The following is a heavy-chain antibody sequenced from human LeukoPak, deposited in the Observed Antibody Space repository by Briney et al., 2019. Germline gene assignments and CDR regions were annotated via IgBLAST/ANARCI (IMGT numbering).Heavy chain of an antibody. V-gene: IGHV3-53*01. J-gene: IGHJ6*03. CDR1: GFTVSSNY. Sequence: GGSLRLSCAASGFTVSSNYMSWVRQAPGKGLEWVSVIYSGGSTYYADSVKGRFTISRDNSKNTLYLQMNSLRAEDTAVYYCARGMSVQLERRGCYYYYMDVWGKGTTVTVSS. CDR2: IYSGGST. CDR3: ARGMSVQLERRGCYYYYMDV. D-gene: IGHD1-1*01.